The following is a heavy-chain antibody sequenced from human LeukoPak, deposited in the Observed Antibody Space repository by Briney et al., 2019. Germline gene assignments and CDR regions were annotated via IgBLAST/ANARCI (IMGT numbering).Heavy chain of an antibody. V-gene: IGHV3-23*01. Sequence: GGSLRLSCAASGFTFSSYAMSWVRQAPGKGLEWVSAISGGGGSTYYADSVKGRFTVSRDNSKNTLYLQMNSLRAEDTAVYYCAKGQQLVPKFDYWGQGTLVTVSS. CDR3: AKGQQLVPKFDY. J-gene: IGHJ4*02. CDR1: GFTFSSYA. D-gene: IGHD6-13*01. CDR2: ISGGGGST.